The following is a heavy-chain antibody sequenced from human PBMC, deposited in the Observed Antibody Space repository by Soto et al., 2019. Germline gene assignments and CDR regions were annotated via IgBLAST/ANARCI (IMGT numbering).Heavy chain of an antibody. CDR3: AKDGLTGDSSGFIHAFDI. D-gene: IGHD6-19*01. CDR2: ISGSGGST. J-gene: IGHJ3*02. Sequence: EVQLLESGGGLVQPGGSLRLSCAASGFTFSSYAMSWVRQAPGKGLEWVSAISGSGGSTYYADSVKGRFTISRDNYKNTLYRQMNSLRAEDTAVYYCAKDGLTGDSSGFIHAFDIWGQGTMVTVSS. V-gene: IGHV3-23*01. CDR1: GFTFSSYA.